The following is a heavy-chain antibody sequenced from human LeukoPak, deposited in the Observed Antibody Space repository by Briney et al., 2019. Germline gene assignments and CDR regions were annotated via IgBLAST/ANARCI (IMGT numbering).Heavy chain of an antibody. V-gene: IGHV5-51*01. CDR2: FSPGDSDS. J-gene: IGHJ4*02. D-gene: IGHD2-2*01. CDR1: GYSFTSFW. CDR3: PRLASTWNFDK. Sequence: GESLKISCKGSGYSFTSFWIGWVRQMPGKDLEWMGIFSPGDSDSRYSPSFQGQVTISADKSISTVYLQWSSLKASDTAMYYCPRLASTWNFDKWGQGTLVTVSS.